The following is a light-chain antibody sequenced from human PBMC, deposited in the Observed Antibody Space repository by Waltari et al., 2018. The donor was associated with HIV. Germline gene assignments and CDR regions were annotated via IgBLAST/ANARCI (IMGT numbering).Light chain of an antibody. CDR1: SSNIGSNY. J-gene: IGLJ3*02. CDR3: AAWDDSLWV. CDR2: RNN. V-gene: IGLV1-47*01. Sequence: QSVLTQPPSASGTPGQRVTIPCSGSSSNIGSNYVYWYQQLPGTAPKLLIYRNNQRPSGVPDRFSGSKSGTSASLAISGLRSEDAADYYCAAWDDSLWVFGGGTKLTVL.